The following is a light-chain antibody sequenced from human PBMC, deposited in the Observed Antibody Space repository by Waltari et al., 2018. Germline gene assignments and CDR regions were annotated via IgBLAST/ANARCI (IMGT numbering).Light chain of an antibody. CDR3: GTWDNSLNIVI. V-gene: IGLV1-51*01. J-gene: IGLJ2*01. Sequence: QSVLTQPPSVSAAPRKKVSISCSGSSSNIGTSSVSWFQQFPRAAPKLLIYDTNKRPSGIPDRFSASKSGTSATLGISGLQTGDEAIYHCGTWDNSLNIVIFGGGTKLTVL. CDR2: DTN. CDR1: SSNIGTSS.